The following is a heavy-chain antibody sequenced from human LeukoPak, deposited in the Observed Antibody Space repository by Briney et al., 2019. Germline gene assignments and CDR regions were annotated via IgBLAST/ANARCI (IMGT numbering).Heavy chain of an antibody. V-gene: IGHV3-21*01. CDR2: VGSSSSSL. CDR1: GFTFCNYI. D-gene: IGHD1-26*01. J-gene: IGHJ6*02. Sequence: GGSLTLSCSAWGFTFCNYIMIWLPPAPGMGLVGGASVGSSSSSLEYEDSVKGRFTISRVNATNSLYLQMMSRSAEGRALYYCARDISKNMVGATRYGLDVRVQGATVTVSS. CDR3: ARDISKNMVGATRYGLDV.